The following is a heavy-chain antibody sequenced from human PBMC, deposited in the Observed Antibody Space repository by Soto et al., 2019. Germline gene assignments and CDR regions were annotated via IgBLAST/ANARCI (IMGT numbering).Heavy chain of an antibody. CDR1: GFTFSSYG. V-gene: IGHV3-30*03. CDR2: ISYDGSNK. J-gene: IGHJ4*02. D-gene: IGHD3-3*01. Sequence: PGGSLRLSCAASGFTFSSYGMHWVRQAPGKGLEWVAVISYDGSNKYYADSVKGRFTISRDNSKNTLYLQMNSLRAEDTAVYYCATHLSPYDFWSGIDYWGQGTLVTVSS. CDR3: ATHLSPYDFWSGIDY.